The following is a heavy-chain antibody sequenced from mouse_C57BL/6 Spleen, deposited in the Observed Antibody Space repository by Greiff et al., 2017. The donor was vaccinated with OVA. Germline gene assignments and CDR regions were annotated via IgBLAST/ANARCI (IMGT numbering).Heavy chain of an antibody. J-gene: IGHJ3*01. CDR3: AREERRSPFAY. V-gene: IGHV3-6*01. CDR1: GYSITSGYY. CDR2: ISYDGSN. Sequence: VQLQQSGPGLVKPSQSLSLTCSVTGYSITSGYYWNWIRQFPGNKLEWMGYISYDGSNNYNPSLKNRISITRDTSKNQFFLKLNSVTTEDTATYYCAREERRSPFAYWGQGPLVTVSA.